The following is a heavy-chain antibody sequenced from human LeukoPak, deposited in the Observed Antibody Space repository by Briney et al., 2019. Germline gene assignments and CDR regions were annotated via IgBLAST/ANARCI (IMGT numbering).Heavy chain of an antibody. CDR2: ISSSGSTI. CDR1: GFTFSDYY. Sequence: AGGSLRLSCAASGFTFSDYYMSWIRQAPGKGLEWVSYISSSGSTIYYADSVKGRFTISRDNAKNSLYLQMNSLRAEDTAVYYCARRRRSGSSDAFDIWGQGTMVTVSS. J-gene: IGHJ3*02. CDR3: ARRRRSGSSDAFDI. V-gene: IGHV3-11*04. D-gene: IGHD1-26*01.